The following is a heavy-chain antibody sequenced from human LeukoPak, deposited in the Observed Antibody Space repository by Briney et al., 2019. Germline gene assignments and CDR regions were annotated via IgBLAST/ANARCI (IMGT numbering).Heavy chain of an antibody. J-gene: IGHJ4*02. Sequence: SETLSLTCTVSGGSISSYYWSWIRQPPGKGLEWIGYIYYSGSTNYNPSLKSRVTISVDTSKNQVSLKLSSVTAADTAVYYCARASYIESLDYWGQGTLVTVSS. CDR1: GGSISSYY. V-gene: IGHV4-59*01. CDR3: ARASYIESLDY. CDR2: IYYSGST. D-gene: IGHD3-10*01.